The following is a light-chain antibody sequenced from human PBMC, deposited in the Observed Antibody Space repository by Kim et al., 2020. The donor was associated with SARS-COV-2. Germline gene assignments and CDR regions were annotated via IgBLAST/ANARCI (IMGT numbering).Light chain of an antibody. J-gene: IGKJ4*01. CDR1: QSVSSRH. V-gene: IGKV3D-20*01. CDR3: QHYDNSLT. CDR2: DAS. Sequence: LSPGERATLYCGASQSVSSRHLAWYQQKPGLAPRLLIYDASSRATGIPDRFSGSGSGTDFTLTISRLEPEDFAVYYCQHYDNSLTFGGGTKVDIK.